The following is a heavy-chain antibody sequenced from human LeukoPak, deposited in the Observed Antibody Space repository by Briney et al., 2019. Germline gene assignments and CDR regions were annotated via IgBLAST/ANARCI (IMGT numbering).Heavy chain of an antibody. CDR3: ARITYYYDSPPD. CDR2: IYYSGST. V-gene: IGHV4-39*01. Sequence: SETLSLTCTVSGGSISSSSYYWGWIRQPPGKGLEWIGSIYYSGSTHHNTALKSRVTMSVDTSNNQFSLKLSSVTAADTAVYYCARITYYYDSPPDWGQGTLVTVSS. CDR1: GGSISSSSYY. J-gene: IGHJ4*02. D-gene: IGHD3-22*01.